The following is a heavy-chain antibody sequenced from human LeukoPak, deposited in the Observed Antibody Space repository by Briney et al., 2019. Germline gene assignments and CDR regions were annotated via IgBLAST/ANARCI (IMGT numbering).Heavy chain of an antibody. J-gene: IGHJ4*02. CDR1: GGTFSGYG. V-gene: IGHV1-69*13. Sequence: SVKVSCKASGGTFSGYGVSWVRQAPGQGLEWMGGIIPIFGTANYAQEFQGRVTITADESTSTAYMELSSLRSEDTAVYYCARALYSSNWYSGYWGQGTLVTVSS. CDR3: ARALYSSNWYSGY. D-gene: IGHD6-13*01. CDR2: IIPIFGTA.